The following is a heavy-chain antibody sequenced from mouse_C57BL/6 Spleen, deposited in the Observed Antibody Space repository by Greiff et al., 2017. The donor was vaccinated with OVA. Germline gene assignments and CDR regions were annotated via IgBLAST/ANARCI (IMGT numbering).Heavy chain of an antibody. CDR1: GYAFTNYL. J-gene: IGHJ4*01. V-gene: IGHV1-54*01. CDR2: INPGSGGT. CDR3: ARLGESYYAMDY. Sequence: QVQLQQSGAELVRPGTSVKVSCKASGYAFTNYLIEWVKQRPGQGLEWIGVINPGSGGTNYNEKFKGKATLTADKSSSTAYMQLSSLTSEDSAVYFCARLGESYYAMDYWGQGTSVTVSS.